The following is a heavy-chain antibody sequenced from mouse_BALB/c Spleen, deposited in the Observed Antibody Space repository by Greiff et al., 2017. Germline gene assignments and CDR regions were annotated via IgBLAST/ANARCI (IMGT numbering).Heavy chain of an antibody. J-gene: IGHJ3*01. Sequence: VQLQQSGAELVRPGASVTLSCKASGYTFTDYEMHWVKQTPVHGLEWIGAIDPETGGTAYNQKFKGKATLTADKSSSTAYMELRSLTSEDSAVYYCTRTRVYYDYDGAYWGQGTLVTVSA. V-gene: IGHV1-15*01. CDR1: GYTFTDYE. D-gene: IGHD2-4*01. CDR2: IDPETGGT. CDR3: TRTRVYYDYDGAY.